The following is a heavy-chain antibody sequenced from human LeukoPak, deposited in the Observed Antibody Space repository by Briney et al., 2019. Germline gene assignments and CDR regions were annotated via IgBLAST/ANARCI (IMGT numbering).Heavy chain of an antibody. Sequence: GGSLRLSCAASGFTFSSYWMHWVRQAPGKGLVWVSRINTDGSNTNYADSVEGRFTISRDNAKNTLYLQMNSLRAEDSAVYYCARPEWLGPPHFDYWGQGTLVTVSS. J-gene: IGHJ4*02. D-gene: IGHD6-19*01. CDR2: INTDGSNT. V-gene: IGHV3-74*01. CDR3: ARPEWLGPPHFDY. CDR1: GFTFSSYW.